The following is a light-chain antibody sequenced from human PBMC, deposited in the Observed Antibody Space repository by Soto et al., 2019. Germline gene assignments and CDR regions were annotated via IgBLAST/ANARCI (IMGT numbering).Light chain of an antibody. J-gene: IGKJ1*01. CDR2: GAF. CDR3: QQYNNWPRT. CDR1: QSVSSN. V-gene: IGKV3-15*01. Sequence: EIVMTQSPATLSVSPGERATLSCRASQSVSSNLAWYQQKPGQAPRLLIYGAFTGATGIPARFSGSGSGTEFTLTISSLQSEDFAVYYCQQYNNWPRTFGQGTKVEIK.